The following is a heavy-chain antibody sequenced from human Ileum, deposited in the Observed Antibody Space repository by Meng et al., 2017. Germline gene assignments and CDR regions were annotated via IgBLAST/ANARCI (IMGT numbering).Heavy chain of an antibody. CDR1: GGSISSSSHY. CDR2: IYYSGST. Sequence: SETLSLTCSVSGGSISSSSHYWGWVRQPPGKGLEWVGSIYYSGSTYYNPYLKSRVTISEDTSKNQFSLKVSSVTAADTAVYYCARGRDYWGQGTLVTVSS. V-gene: IGHV4-39*07. CDR3: ARGRDY. J-gene: IGHJ4*02.